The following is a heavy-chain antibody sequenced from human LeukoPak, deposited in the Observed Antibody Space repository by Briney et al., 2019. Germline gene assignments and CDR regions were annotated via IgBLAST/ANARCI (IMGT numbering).Heavy chain of an antibody. D-gene: IGHD6-13*01. V-gene: IGHV3-23*01. CDR1: GFTVSSNY. J-gene: IGHJ4*02. CDR2: IIGSGSST. CDR3: AKDRAQQLVLDF. Sequence: GGSLRLSCAASGFTVSSNYMTWVRQAPGKGLEWVSAIIGSGSSTYYADSVKGRFTISRDNSKSTLFLQMNSLRAEDTAVYYCAKDRAQQLVLDFWGQGTLVTVSS.